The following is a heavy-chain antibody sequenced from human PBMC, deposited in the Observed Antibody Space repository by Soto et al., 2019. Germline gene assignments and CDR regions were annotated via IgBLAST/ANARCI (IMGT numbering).Heavy chain of an antibody. J-gene: IGHJ4*02. CDR3: ATGLYCSGGSCYSGSPTFDY. D-gene: IGHD2-15*01. CDR2: FDPEDGET. Sequence: ASVKVSSKVSGYTLTELSMHWVRQAPGKGLEWMGGFDPEDGETIYAQKFQGRVTMTEDTSTDTAYMELSSLRSEDTAVYYCATGLYCSGGSCYSGSPTFDYWGQGTLVTVSS. CDR1: GYTLTELS. V-gene: IGHV1-24*01.